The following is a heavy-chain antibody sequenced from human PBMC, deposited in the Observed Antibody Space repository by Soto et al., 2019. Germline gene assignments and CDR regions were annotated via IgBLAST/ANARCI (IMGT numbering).Heavy chain of an antibody. D-gene: IGHD6-13*01. Sequence: ASVKVSCKASGYTFTSYAMHWVRQAPGQRLEWMGWINAGNGNTKYSQKFQGRVTITRDTSASTAYMELSGLRSEDTAVYYCARDLPRGSQQLVPPWGQGTLVTVSS. CDR2: INAGNGNT. V-gene: IGHV1-3*01. J-gene: IGHJ5*02. CDR3: ARDLPRGSQQLVPP. CDR1: GYTFTSYA.